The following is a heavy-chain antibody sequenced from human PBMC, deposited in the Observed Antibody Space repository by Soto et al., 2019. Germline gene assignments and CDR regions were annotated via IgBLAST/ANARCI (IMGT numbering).Heavy chain of an antibody. D-gene: IGHD5-12*01. CDR2: TIPILDVA. CDR3: AGDSPIGSTYSGYDAIDS. CDR1: GGTFSTST. J-gene: IGHJ4*02. Sequence: QVQLVQSGAEVKKPGSSVKVSCKASGGTFSTSTFTWVRQAPGQGLEWMGRTIPILDVADYAQDFQGRVTITAXKXTXTXDMELTSLTSKDTAVYYCAGDSPIGSTYSGYDAIDSWGQGTLVTVSS. V-gene: IGHV1-69*08.